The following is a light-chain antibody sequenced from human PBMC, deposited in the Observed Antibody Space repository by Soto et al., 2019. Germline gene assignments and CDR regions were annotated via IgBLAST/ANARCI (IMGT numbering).Light chain of an antibody. V-gene: IGLV2-14*01. CDR2: EVS. CDR3: NSYTSTSSWV. Sequence: QPASVSGSPGQSITISCTGTRSDVGGYNYVSWYQQHPGKAPKLMIYEVSNRPSGVSNRFSGSKSGNTASLTISGLQAEDEADYYCNSYTSTSSWVFGGGTQLTVL. J-gene: IGLJ3*02. CDR1: RSDVGGYNY.